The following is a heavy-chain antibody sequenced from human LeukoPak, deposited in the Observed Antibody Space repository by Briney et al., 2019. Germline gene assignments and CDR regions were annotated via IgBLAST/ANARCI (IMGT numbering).Heavy chain of an antibody. CDR1: GFTFSSYA. V-gene: IGHV3-30*04. CDR2: ISYDGSNK. CDR3: ARDGGDIVVVPAAQRRLTVAADYYFDY. D-gene: IGHD2-2*01. Sequence: GRSLRLSCAASGFTFSSYAMHWLRQAPGKGLEWVAVISYDGSNKYYTDSVKGRFTISRDNSKNTLYLQMNSLRAEDTAVYYCARDGGDIVVVPAAQRRLTVAADYYFDYWGQGTLVTVSS. J-gene: IGHJ4*02.